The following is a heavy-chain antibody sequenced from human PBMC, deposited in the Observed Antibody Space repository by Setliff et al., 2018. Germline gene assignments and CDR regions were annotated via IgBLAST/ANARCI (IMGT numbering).Heavy chain of an antibody. CDR1: GVTVSDAW. J-gene: IGHJ4*02. D-gene: IGHD2-15*01. Sequence: PGGSLRLSCAASGVTVSDAWMGWVRQTPGKGLDWVGRIKSKTDGGTTDYAAPVKGRFSISRDDSKDTVFLQMNSLKTEDTGTYYCSTGSDGWWGQGTLVTVSS. CDR2: IKSKTDGGTT. CDR3: STGSDGW. V-gene: IGHV3-15*01.